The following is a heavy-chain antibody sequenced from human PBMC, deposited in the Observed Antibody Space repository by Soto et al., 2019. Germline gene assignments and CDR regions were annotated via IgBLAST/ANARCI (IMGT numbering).Heavy chain of an antibody. V-gene: IGHV3-48*03. J-gene: IGHJ6*02. CDR3: ARVQGQQLVLRYYYYGMDV. Sequence: GGSLRLSCAASGFTFSSYEMNWVRQAPGKGLEWVSYISSSGSTIYYADSVKGRFTISRDNAKNSLYLQMNSLRAEDMAVYYCARVQGQQLVLRYYYYGMDVWGQGTTVTVSS. CDR2: ISSSGSTI. D-gene: IGHD6-13*01. CDR1: GFTFSSYE.